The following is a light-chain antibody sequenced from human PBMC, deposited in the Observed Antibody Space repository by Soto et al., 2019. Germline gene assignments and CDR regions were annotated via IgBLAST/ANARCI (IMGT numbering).Light chain of an antibody. CDR3: QQYAKSPFT. CDR1: QSVNSNY. J-gene: IGKJ3*01. Sequence: EIVLTQSPATLSLSPGARATLSCGASQSVNSNYLAWYQQKPGLAPRLLIYDASSRATGIPDRFSGSGSGTDFTLTISRLDPEDFAVYYCQQYAKSPFTFGPGTKVDIK. CDR2: DAS. V-gene: IGKV3D-20*01.